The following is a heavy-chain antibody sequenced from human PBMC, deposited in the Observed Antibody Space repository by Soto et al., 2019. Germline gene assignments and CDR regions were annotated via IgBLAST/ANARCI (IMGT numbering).Heavy chain of an antibody. CDR1: GFNFSNHW. J-gene: IGHJ5*02. V-gene: IGHV3-74*01. CDR2: ITSDGKSK. D-gene: IGHD2-21*02. CDR3: ARESGDWPLNWFDP. Sequence: GGSMRLSCAASGFNFSNHWMHWVRQRPGEGLVWVSRITSDGKSKAYAESVKGRFAISRDNAKNTLYLQMNGLTAEDTAVYYCARESGDWPLNWFDPWGLGTQVTVSS.